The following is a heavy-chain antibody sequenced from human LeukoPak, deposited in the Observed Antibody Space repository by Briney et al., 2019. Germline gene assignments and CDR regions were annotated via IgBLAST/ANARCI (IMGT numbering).Heavy chain of an antibody. D-gene: IGHD5-18*01. Sequence: SETLSLTCAVYGGSFSGYYWSWIRQPPGKGLEWLGEINHSGSTNYNPSLKSRVTISVDTSKNQFSLKLSSVTAADTAVYYCARDLGYSYGSGDYWGQGTLVTVSS. CDR1: GGSFSGYY. CDR2: INHSGST. CDR3: ARDLGYSYGSGDY. V-gene: IGHV4-34*01. J-gene: IGHJ4*02.